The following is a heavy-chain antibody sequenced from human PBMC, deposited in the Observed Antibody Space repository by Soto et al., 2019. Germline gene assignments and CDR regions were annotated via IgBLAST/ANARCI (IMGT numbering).Heavy chain of an antibody. V-gene: IGHV3-23*01. CDR1: GFTFSTVA. CDR3: AKLYWNPRYFDY. Sequence: GGSLRLSCVASGFTFSTVAMTWVRQAPGKGLEWVSSISDNGGNTDYADSVRGRLTLSRDNSKNTLYLQMNHLKAEDTAVYYCAKLYWNPRYFDYWGQGARVTVSS. CDR2: ISDNGGNT. D-gene: IGHD1-1*01. J-gene: IGHJ4*02.